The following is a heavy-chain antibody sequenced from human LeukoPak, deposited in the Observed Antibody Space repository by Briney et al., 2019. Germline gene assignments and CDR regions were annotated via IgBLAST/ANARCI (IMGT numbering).Heavy chain of an antibody. CDR1: GFTLSNYN. CDR2: ISSSSNII. CDR3: ARDFAREFTIDY. J-gene: IGHJ4*02. Sequence: GGSLRLSCAASGFTLSNYNMNWVRQPPGKGLQWVSYISSSSNIIYYADSVKGRFTISRDNAKNSLFLQMNSLRAEDTAVYYCARDFAREFTIDYWGRGTRVTVSS. V-gene: IGHV3-48*01. D-gene: IGHD3-10*01.